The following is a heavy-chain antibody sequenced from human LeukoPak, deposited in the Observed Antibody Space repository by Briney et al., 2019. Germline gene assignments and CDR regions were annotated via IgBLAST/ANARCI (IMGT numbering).Heavy chain of an antibody. Sequence: GGSLRLSCVAFGFTFSQYSMNWVRQAPGKGLEWLAYISGRTSTIHYADSVRGRFTISRDNAKKSLYLEMNSLRGEDTGVYYCARLVGASTLIDYWGQGTLVTVSS. V-gene: IGHV3-48*04. D-gene: IGHD1-26*01. CDR3: ARLVGASTLIDY. CDR1: GFTFSQYS. CDR2: ISGRTSTI. J-gene: IGHJ4*02.